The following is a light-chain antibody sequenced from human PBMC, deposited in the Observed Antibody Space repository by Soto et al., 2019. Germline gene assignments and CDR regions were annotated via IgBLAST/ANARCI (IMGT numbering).Light chain of an antibody. CDR1: SSDVGSYNL. CDR2: EGS. V-gene: IGLV2-23*03. CDR3: CSYAGSSTVL. J-gene: IGLJ1*01. Sequence: QSALTQPASVSGSPGQSITISCTGTSSDVGSYNLVSWYQQHPGKAPKLMIYEGSKRPSGVSNRFSGSKSGNTASLTISGLQAEDEADYYCCSYAGSSTVLFGTGTKLTVL.